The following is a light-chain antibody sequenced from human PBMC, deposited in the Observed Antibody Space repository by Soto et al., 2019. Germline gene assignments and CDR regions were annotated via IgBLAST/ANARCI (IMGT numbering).Light chain of an antibody. CDR1: QSVSSNY. CDR2: GAS. V-gene: IGKV3-20*01. Sequence: EIVLTQSPGTLSLSPGERATLACRASQSVSSNYLAWYQRKPGQAPRLLIYGASSRLTGIPDRFSGSGSGTDFTLTISRLEAEDFAVYYCHQYGSSPLFTFGPGTKVDIK. CDR3: HQYGSSPLFT. J-gene: IGKJ3*01.